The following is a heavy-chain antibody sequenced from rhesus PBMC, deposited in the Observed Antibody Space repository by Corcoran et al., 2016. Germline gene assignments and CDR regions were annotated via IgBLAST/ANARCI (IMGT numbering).Heavy chain of an antibody. CDR3: ARAPFYNTDY. V-gene: IGHV4-106*01. CDR1: GGSISDDYY. J-gene: IGHJ4*01. CDR2: IYGSGGGT. D-gene: IGHD1-44*01. Sequence: QVQLQESGPGLVKPSETLSLTCAVSGGSISDDYYWSWIRQPPGKGLVWIGYIYGSGGGTNYNPSLKNRVTISIDTSKNQFSLKLSSVTAADTAVYYCARAPFYNTDYWGQGVLVTVSS.